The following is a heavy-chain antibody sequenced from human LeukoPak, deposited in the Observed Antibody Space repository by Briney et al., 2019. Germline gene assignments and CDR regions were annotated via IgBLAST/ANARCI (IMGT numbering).Heavy chain of an antibody. V-gene: IGHV4-39*07. Sequence: SETLSLTCTVSGGSISSGGYYWSWIRQPPGKGLEWIGEINHSGSTNYNPSLKSRVTISVDTSKNQFSLKLSSVTAADTAMYYCARSGRFLEWLPSSLYYYGMDVWGQGTTVIVSS. CDR2: INHSGST. D-gene: IGHD3-3*01. CDR1: GGSISSGGYY. J-gene: IGHJ6*02. CDR3: ARSGRFLEWLPSSLYYYGMDV.